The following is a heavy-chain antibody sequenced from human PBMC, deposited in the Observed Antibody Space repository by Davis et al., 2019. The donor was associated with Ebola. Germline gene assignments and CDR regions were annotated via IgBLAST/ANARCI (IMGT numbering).Heavy chain of an antibody. CDR3: AIANRGPVADTGDY. CDR2: ISSDSDYI. CDR1: GFTFSTYS. J-gene: IGHJ4*02. Sequence: GGSLRLSCAASGFTFSTYSMSWVRQAPGKGLEWVSSISSDSDYIYYADSAKGRFTISRDNAKNSLYLQMNSLRAEDTAVYYCAIANRGPVADTGDYWGQGTLVTVSS. V-gene: IGHV3-21*04. D-gene: IGHD6-19*01.